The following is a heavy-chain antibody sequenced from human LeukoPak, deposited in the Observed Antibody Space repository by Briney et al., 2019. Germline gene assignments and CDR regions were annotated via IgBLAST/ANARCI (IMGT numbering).Heavy chain of an antibody. V-gene: IGHV1-24*01. J-gene: IGHJ4*02. CDR1: GYTLTELS. Sequence: ASVKVSCKVSGYTLTELSMHWVRQAPGKGLEWMGGFDPEDGETIYAQKFQGRVTMTEDTSTDTAYTELSSLRSEDTAVYYCATGGSGSYYELDYWGQGTLVTVSS. CDR3: ATGGSGSYYELDY. D-gene: IGHD3-10*01. CDR2: FDPEDGET.